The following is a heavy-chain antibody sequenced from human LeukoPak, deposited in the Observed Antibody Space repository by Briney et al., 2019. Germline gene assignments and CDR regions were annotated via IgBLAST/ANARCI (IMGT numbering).Heavy chain of an antibody. CDR3: AGGYSYNGAPSHDY. J-gene: IGHJ4*02. V-gene: IGHV3-53*04. CDR1: GFTVSSNY. D-gene: IGHD5-18*01. CDR2: IYSGGST. Sequence: PGGSLTLSCAASGFTVSSNYTSWVRQAPGKGLEWVSVIYSGGSTYYADSVKGGFTISRHTSKNTLYLQMNSLRAEDTAVYYCAGGYSYNGAPSHDYWGQGTLVTVSS.